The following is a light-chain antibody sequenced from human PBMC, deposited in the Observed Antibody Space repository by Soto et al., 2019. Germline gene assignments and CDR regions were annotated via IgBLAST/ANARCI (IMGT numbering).Light chain of an antibody. CDR3: QQYNSYPLT. CDR2: KAS. Sequence: DIQMTQSPSTLSASVGDRVTITCRASQSISSWLAWYQQKPGKAPKLLIYKASSLASGVPSRFSGSGSGTEFTLTISSLQADDFATYYFQQYNSYPLTFGGGTKVEIK. J-gene: IGKJ4*02. CDR1: QSISSW. V-gene: IGKV1-5*03.